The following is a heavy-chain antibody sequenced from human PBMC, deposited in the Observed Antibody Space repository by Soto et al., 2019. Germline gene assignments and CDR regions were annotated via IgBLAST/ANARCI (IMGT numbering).Heavy chain of an antibody. J-gene: IGHJ3*02. V-gene: IGHV1-69*01. Sequence: QVQLVQSGAEVKKPGSSVKVSCKASGGTFSSYAISWVRQAPGQGLAWMGGIIPLFGTANYAQKFQGRVTITADETTSTAYMELSSRRSDDTAVYYCARGCSGGSCYRRDAFDIWGQGTMVTFSS. D-gene: IGHD2-15*01. CDR1: GGTFSSYA. CDR3: ARGCSGGSCYRRDAFDI. CDR2: IIPLFGTA.